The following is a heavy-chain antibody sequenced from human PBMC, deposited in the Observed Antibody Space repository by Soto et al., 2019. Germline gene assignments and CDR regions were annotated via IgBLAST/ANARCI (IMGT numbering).Heavy chain of an antibody. CDR1: GGSISSYY. Sequence: SETLSLTCTVSGGSISSYYWSWIRQPPGKGLEWIGYIYYSGSTNYNPSLKSRVTISVDTSKNQFSLKLSSVTAADTAVYYCARMYSSGWTRLFDYWGQGTLVTVSS. CDR2: IYYSGST. J-gene: IGHJ4*02. V-gene: IGHV4-59*01. CDR3: ARMYSSGWTRLFDY. D-gene: IGHD6-19*01.